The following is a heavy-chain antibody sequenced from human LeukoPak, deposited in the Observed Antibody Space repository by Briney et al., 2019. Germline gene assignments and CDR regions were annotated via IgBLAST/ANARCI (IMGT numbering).Heavy chain of an antibody. CDR2: IYYSGST. CDR3: ARHSGPKVQEYSGSLDAFDI. CDR1: GGSISSSSYY. J-gene: IGHJ3*02. D-gene: IGHD1-26*01. V-gene: IGHV4-39*01. Sequence: PSETLSLTCTVSGGSISSSSYYWGWIRQPPGKGLEWIGSIYYSGSTYYNPSLKSRVTISVYTSKNQFSLKLSSVTAADTAVYYCARHSGPKVQEYSGSLDAFDIWGQGTMVTVSS.